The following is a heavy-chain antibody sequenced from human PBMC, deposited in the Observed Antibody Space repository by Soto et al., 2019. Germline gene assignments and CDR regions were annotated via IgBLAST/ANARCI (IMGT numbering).Heavy chain of an antibody. D-gene: IGHD3-3*01. CDR2: MNPNSGNT. J-gene: IGHJ6*04. CDR1: GYTFTSYD. CDR3: ARAESLYYDFWSGYSDV. V-gene: IGHV1-8*01. Sequence: VASVKVSCKASGYTFTSYDINWVRQATGQGLEWMGWMNPNSGNTGYAQKFQGRVTMTRNTSISTAYMELSSLRSEDTAVYYCARAESLYYDFWSGYSDVWGKGTTVTVSS.